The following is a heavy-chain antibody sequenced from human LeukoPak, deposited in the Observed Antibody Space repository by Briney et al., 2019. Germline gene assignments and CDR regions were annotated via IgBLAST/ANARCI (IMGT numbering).Heavy chain of an antibody. V-gene: IGHV3-13*01. CDR2: IGTAGDT. CDR3: ARGTKYCSGGSCSANWFDP. Sequence: GGSLRLSCAASGFTFSSYDMHWVRQATGKGLEWVSAIGTAGDTYYPGSVKGRFTISRENAKNSLYLQMNSLRAGDTAVYYCARGTKYCSGGSCSANWFDPWGQGTLVTVSS. D-gene: IGHD2-15*01. CDR1: GFTFSSYD. J-gene: IGHJ5*02.